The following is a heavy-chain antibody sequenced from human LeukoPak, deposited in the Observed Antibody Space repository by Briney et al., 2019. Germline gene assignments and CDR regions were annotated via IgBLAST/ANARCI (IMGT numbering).Heavy chain of an antibody. CDR1: GFPFSSYV. D-gene: IGHD6-19*01. V-gene: IGHV3-74*01. J-gene: IGHJ4*02. CDR3: ARGDTVALDC. Sequence: GRSLRLSCAASGFPFSSYVMHWLRQAPGKGLVWVSHISTDGSTTNYADSVKARFTISRDNAKNTLFLQMNSLRAEDTAVYYCARGDTVALDCWGQGTLVTVSS. CDR2: ISTDGSTT.